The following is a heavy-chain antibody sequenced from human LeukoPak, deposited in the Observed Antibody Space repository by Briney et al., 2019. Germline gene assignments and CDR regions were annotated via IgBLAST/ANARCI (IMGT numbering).Heavy chain of an antibody. CDR3: AKGLDYYMDV. CDR2: FSGTSGNT. CDR1: GFTFSSYA. J-gene: IGHJ6*03. V-gene: IGHV3-23*01. Sequence: GGSLRLSCAASGFTFSSYAMSWVRQAPGKGLEWVSTFSGTSGNTYYTDSVKGRFTISRDNSKNTLYLQMNSLRAEDTAVYHCAKGLDYYMDVWAKGTTVTISS.